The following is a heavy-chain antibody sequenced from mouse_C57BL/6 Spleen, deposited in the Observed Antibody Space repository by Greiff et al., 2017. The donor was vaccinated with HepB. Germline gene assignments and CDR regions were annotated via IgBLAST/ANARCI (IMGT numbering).Heavy chain of an antibody. CDR1: GFTFSDYY. CDR2: ISNGGGST. Sequence: EVKLVESGGGLVQPGGSLKLSCAASGFTFSDYYMYWVRQTPEKRLEWVAYISNGGGSTYYPDTVKGRFTISRDNAKNTLYLQMSRLKSEDTAMYYCARHWDYGSSSPWFAYWGQGTLVTVSA. V-gene: IGHV5-12*01. CDR3: ARHWDYGSSSPWFAY. D-gene: IGHD1-1*01. J-gene: IGHJ3*01.